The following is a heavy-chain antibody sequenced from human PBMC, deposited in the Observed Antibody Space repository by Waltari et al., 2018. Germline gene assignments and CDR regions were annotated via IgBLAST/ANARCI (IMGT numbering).Heavy chain of an antibody. CDR1: GSPVRSRD. J-gene: IGHJ4*02. D-gene: IGHD6-25*01. Sequence: EVQLVESGGGLVKHGGSLSLTCLVYGSPVRSRDINWVRTAPGKGLEWVSAITNNNGKTYYAYSVKDRFSISRDSSKNEVYLQMDSLRADDTAIYYCAKDHPSSGWPTFEYWGRGVMVTVSS. CDR3: AKDHPSSGWPTFEY. CDR2: ITNNNGKT. V-gene: IGHV3-23*04.